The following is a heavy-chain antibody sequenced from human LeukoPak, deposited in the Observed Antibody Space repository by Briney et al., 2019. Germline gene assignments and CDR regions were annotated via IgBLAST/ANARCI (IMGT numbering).Heavy chain of an antibody. V-gene: IGHV3-30-3*02. D-gene: IGHD1-26*01. CDR2: IADDGTNY. Sequence: GGSQRLSCEASGFPFRDYPIHWVRQTPGRGLEWVAVIADDGTNYYDADSVKGRFTISRDNSKNTLYLQMNSLRAEDTAVYYCAKQARELPSTAVDYWGQGTLVTVSS. CDR3: AKQARELPSTAVDY. J-gene: IGHJ4*02. CDR1: GFPFRDYP.